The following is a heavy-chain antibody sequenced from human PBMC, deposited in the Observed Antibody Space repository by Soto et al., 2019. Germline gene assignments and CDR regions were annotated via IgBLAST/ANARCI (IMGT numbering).Heavy chain of an antibody. V-gene: IGHV3-7*02. Sequence: PGGSLRLSCAAPGFTFSSYWMSWVRQAPGKGLEWVANIKQDGSEKYYVDSVKGRFTISRDNAKNSLYLQMNSLRAEDTAVYYCASHPYSSSWYSWGQGTLVTVSS. CDR1: GFTFSSYW. J-gene: IGHJ4*02. CDR2: IKQDGSEK. CDR3: ASHPYSSSWYS. D-gene: IGHD6-13*01.